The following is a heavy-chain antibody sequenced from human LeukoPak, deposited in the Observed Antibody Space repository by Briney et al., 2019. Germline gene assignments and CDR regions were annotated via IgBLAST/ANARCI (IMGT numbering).Heavy chain of an antibody. D-gene: IGHD5-18*01. CDR2: ISYDGSNK. CDR1: GFTFSSYA. V-gene: IGHV3-30*04. CDR3: ARGGGYSYGSFDY. Sequence: GGSLRLSCAASGFTFSSYAMHWVRQAPGKGLEWVAVISYDGSNKYYADSVKGRFTISRDNSKNTLYLQMNSLRAEDTAVYYCARGGGYSYGSFDYWGQGIVVAVSS. J-gene: IGHJ4*02.